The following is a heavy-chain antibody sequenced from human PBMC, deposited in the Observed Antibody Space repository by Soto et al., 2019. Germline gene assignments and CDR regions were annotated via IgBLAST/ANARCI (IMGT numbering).Heavy chain of an antibody. D-gene: IGHD6-19*01. Sequence: SQTLSLTCAISGDSVSSNSAAWNWIRQSPSRGLEWLGRTYYRSKWYNDYAVSVKSRITINPDTSKNQFSLQLNSVTPEDTAVYYCARDRGSGWLSDYYYGMDVWGQGTTVTVSS. CDR3: ARDRGSGWLSDYYYGMDV. CDR1: GDSVSSNSAA. CDR2: TYYRSKWYN. V-gene: IGHV6-1*01. J-gene: IGHJ6*02.